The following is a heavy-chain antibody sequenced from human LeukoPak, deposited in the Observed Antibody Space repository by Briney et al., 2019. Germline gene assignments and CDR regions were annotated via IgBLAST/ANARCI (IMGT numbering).Heavy chain of an antibody. D-gene: IGHD5-12*01. Sequence: SVKVSCKASGGTFSSYAISWVRQAPGQGLEWMGGIIPIFGTANYAQKFQGRVTITADESTSTAYMELSRLRSDDTAVYYCARGMVATVPFDYWGQGTLVTVSS. V-gene: IGHV1-69*13. CDR1: GGTFSSYA. CDR3: ARGMVATVPFDY. J-gene: IGHJ4*02. CDR2: IIPIFGTA.